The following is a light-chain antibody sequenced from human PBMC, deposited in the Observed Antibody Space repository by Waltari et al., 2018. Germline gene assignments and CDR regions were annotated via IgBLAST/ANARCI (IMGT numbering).Light chain of an antibody. J-gene: IGLJ1*01. Sequence: QSALTQPASVSGSPGQSITISCSGTRSDVGAYNYVCWYQQHPGKAPKLIIYDVSVRPSGVSNRFSGSKSGNTASLTISGLHTEDEADYYCGTSTTTRNHVFGTGTKVTVL. CDR3: GTSTTTRNHV. CDR1: RSDVGAYNY. CDR2: DVS. V-gene: IGLV2-14*03.